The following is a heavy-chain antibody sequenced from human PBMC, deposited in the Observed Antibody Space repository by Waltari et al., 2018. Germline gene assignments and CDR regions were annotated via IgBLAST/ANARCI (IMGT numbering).Heavy chain of an antibody. Sequence: QLQLQESGPGLVKPSETLSLTCTVSGGSISSSSYYWCWIRQPPGKGLEWIGSIYYSGSTYYNPSLKSRVTISVDTSKNQFSLKLSSVTAADTAVYYCASRHPTVDYWGQGTLVTVSS. CDR2: IYYSGST. J-gene: IGHJ4*02. D-gene: IGHD4-17*01. CDR3: ASRHPTVDY. V-gene: IGHV4-39*01. CDR1: GGSISSSSYY.